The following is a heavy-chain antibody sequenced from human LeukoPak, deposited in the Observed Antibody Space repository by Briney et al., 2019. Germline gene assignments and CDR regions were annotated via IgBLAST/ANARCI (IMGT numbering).Heavy chain of an antibody. CDR3: ARKWGGSSDAFDI. D-gene: IGHD1-26*01. Sequence: GGSLRLSCAASGFTFSSYSMNWVRQAPGKGLEWVSSISSSSSYIYYADSVKGRFTISRDNAKNSLYLQMNSLRAEDTAVYYCARKWGGSSDAFDIWGQGTMVTVSS. V-gene: IGHV3-21*01. CDR1: GFTFSSYS. CDR2: ISSSSSYI. J-gene: IGHJ3*02.